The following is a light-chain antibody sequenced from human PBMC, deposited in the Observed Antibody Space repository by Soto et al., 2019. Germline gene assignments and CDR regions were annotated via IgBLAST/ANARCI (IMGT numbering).Light chain of an antibody. Sequence: QSALTQPASVSGSPGQSITVSCTGTSSDIGGYNYVSWYQQHPGKAPKLMVYEVTNRPSGVPDRFSGSKSGNTASLTISGLQAEDEADYYCCSYADNYSYVFGTGTKLTVL. CDR3: CSYADNYSYV. CDR1: SSDIGGYNY. V-gene: IGLV2-11*01. CDR2: EVT. J-gene: IGLJ1*01.